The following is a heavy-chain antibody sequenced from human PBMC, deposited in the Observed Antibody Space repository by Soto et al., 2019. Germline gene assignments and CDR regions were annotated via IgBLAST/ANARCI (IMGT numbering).Heavy chain of an antibody. V-gene: IGHV4-30-2*01. Sequence: SETLSLTCAVSGGSISSGGYSWSWIRQPPGKGLEWIGYIYHSGSTYYNPSLKSRVTISVDRSKNQFSLKLSSVTAADTAVYYCVRLIGNSWLDSWGQGTLVTVSS. J-gene: IGHJ5*01. CDR2: IYHSGST. CDR3: VRLIGNSWLDS. D-gene: IGHD2-8*01. CDR1: GGSISSGGYS.